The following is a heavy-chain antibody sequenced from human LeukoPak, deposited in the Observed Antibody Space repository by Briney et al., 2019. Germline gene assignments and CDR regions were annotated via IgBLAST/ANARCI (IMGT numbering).Heavy chain of an antibody. D-gene: IGHD3-22*01. Sequence: ASETLSLTCTVSGGSISSYYWSWIRQPPGKGLEWIGYIYYSGSTNYNPSLKSRVTISVDTSKNQFSLKLSSVTAADTAVYYCARESNGYYDSEIIWGQGTLVTVSS. J-gene: IGHJ4*02. V-gene: IGHV4-59*01. CDR3: ARESNGYYDSEII. CDR2: IYYSGST. CDR1: GGSISSYY.